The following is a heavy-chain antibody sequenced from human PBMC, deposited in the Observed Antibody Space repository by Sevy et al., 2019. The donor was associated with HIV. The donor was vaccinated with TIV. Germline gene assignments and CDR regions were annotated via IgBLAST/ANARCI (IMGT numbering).Heavy chain of an antibody. CDR1: GYTFTTYY. CDR3: ASGTGV. V-gene: IGHV1-46*01. Sequence: ASVKVSCKASGYTFTTYYMHWVRQAPGQGLEWMGIIIPSGGSTTYAQKFQGRITMTRDTSTSTVHMELSSLRSEDTAIYYCASGTGVWGQGTLVTVSS. J-gene: IGHJ4*02. D-gene: IGHD1-26*01. CDR2: IIPSGGST.